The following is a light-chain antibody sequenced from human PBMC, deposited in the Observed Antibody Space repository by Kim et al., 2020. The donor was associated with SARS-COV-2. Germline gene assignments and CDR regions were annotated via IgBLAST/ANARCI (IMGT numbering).Light chain of an antibody. CDR3: QVWDSSTVV. CDR1: NIESKN. CDR2: RDS. J-gene: IGLJ2*01. Sequence: SVAQGQTATITCGGINIESKNVHWDQQRPGQALVLVSYRDSNRPSGIPERFSSSNSGNTATLTISRAQVGDEADYYCQVWDSSTVVFGGGTQLTVL. V-gene: IGLV3-9*01.